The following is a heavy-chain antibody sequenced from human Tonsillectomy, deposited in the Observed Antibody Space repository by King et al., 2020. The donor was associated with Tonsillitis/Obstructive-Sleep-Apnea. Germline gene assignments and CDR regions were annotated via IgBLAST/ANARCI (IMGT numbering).Heavy chain of an antibody. V-gene: IGHV1-46*01. Sequence: QLVQSGAEVKKPGASVKVSCKAYGYTFTRYYIHWVRQAPGQGLEWMGIINPSDGITTYAQKFQGRVTMTRDTSTNTVQMELSSLRSEDTAVYFCARDDKDDRYLESWGPGNLVTVSS. CDR2: INPSDGIT. CDR1: GYTFTRYY. D-gene: IGHD5-24*01. J-gene: IGHJ4*02. CDR3: ARDDKDDRYLES.